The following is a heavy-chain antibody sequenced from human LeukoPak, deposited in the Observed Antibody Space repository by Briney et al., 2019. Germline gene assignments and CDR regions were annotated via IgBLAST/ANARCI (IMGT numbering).Heavy chain of an antibody. CDR3: ARGASPMVRGVIYWFDP. CDR2: IIPIFGTA. V-gene: IGHV1-69*01. CDR1: GGTFSSYA. J-gene: IGHJ5*02. D-gene: IGHD3-10*01. Sequence: SVKVSCKASGGTFSSYAISWVRQAPGQGLEWMGGIIPIFGTANYAQKFQGRVTITADESTSTAYMELSSLRSEDTAVYYCARGASPMVRGVIYWFDPWGQGTLVTVSS.